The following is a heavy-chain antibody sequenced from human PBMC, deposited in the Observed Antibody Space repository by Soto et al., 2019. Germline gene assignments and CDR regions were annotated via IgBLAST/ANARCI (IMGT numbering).Heavy chain of an antibody. CDR3: TRDLVIEWVAATSYYYGREA. Sequence: GGSLRLSCAASGFSFSSYAMHWVRQAPGKGLEWVAVISYDGSNKYYADSVKGRFTISRDNSKNTLYLQMNSLRAEDTAVYYCTRDLVIEWVAATSYYYGREAWGQGTTVVVSS. J-gene: IGHJ6*02. CDR2: ISYDGSNK. V-gene: IGHV3-30-3*01. CDR1: GFSFSSYA. D-gene: IGHD2-15*01.